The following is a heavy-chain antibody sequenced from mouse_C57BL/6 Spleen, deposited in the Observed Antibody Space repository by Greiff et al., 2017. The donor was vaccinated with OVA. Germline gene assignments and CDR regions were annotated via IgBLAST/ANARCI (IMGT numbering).Heavy chain of an antibody. CDR3: ARSGYDYDAPYAMDY. CDR1: GYTFTDYN. D-gene: IGHD2-4*01. J-gene: IGHJ4*01. CDR2: INPNNGGT. V-gene: IGHV1-18*01. Sequence: VQLQQSGPELVKPGASVKIPCKASGYTFTDYNMDWVKQSHGKSLEWIGDINPNNGGTIYNQKFKGKATLTVDKSSSTAYMELRSLTSEDTAVYYCARSGYDYDAPYAMDYWGQGTSVTVSS.